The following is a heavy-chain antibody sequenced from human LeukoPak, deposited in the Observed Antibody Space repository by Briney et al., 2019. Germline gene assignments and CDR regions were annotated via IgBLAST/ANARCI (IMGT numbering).Heavy chain of an antibody. V-gene: IGHV4-4*07. CDR1: GGSLSSYY. CDR2: IYTSESI. D-gene: IGHD2-15*01. J-gene: IGHJ3*02. Sequence: PSETLSLTCTVSGGSLSSYYWSWLRQPAGKGLEWIGRIYTSESINYNPSLKSRVTMSVDTSKDQFSLKLTSVTAADTAVYYCARASDSCSGGSCYPDAFDIWGQGTMVTVSS. CDR3: ARASDSCSGGSCYPDAFDI.